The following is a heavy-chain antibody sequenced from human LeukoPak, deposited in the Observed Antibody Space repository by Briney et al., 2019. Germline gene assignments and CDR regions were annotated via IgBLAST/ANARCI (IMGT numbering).Heavy chain of an antibody. CDR2: IIPIFGTA. V-gene: IGHV1-69*01. CDR3: ARVDSSSWYSNYYYGMDV. Sequence: ASVKVSCKASVGTFSSYAISWVRQAPGQGLEWMGGIIPIFGTANYAQKFQGRVTITADESTSTAYMELSSLRSEDTAVYYCARVDSSSWYSNYYYGMDVWGQGTTVTVSS. J-gene: IGHJ6*02. D-gene: IGHD6-13*01. CDR1: VGTFSSYA.